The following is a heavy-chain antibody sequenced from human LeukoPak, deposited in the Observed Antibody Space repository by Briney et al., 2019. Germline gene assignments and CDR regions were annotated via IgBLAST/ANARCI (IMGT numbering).Heavy chain of an antibody. CDR1: EDSVSSNSAA. Sequence: SQTLSLTCAISEDSVSSNSAAWNWIRQSPSRGLEWLGRTYYRSKWYNDYAVSVKSRIPINPDTSKNQFSLQLNSVTPEDTAVYYCARGDTGYSSSWFRYGGFFNEYYFDYWGQGTLVTVSS. V-gene: IGHV6-1*01. CDR3: ARGDTGYSSSWFRYGGFFNEYYFDY. J-gene: IGHJ4*02. CDR2: TYYRSKWYN. D-gene: IGHD6-13*01.